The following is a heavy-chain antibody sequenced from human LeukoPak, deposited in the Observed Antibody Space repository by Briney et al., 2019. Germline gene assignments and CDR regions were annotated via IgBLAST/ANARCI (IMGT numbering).Heavy chain of an antibody. Sequence: PGRSLRLSCAASGFKFDDYAMHWVRQAPGKGLEWVSGISWKSGSIGYADSVKGRFTISRDNAKNSLYLQINSLRAEDTAVYYCARESSESFDIWGQGTMVTVSS. J-gene: IGHJ3*02. CDR1: GFKFDDYA. V-gene: IGHV3-9*01. CDR3: ARESSESFDI. D-gene: IGHD6-25*01. CDR2: ISWKSGSI.